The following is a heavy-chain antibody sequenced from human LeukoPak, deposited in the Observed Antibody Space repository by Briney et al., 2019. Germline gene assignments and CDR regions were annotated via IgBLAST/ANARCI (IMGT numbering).Heavy chain of an antibody. CDR1: GYSFTSYW. CDR2: IYPGGSHT. CDR3: GRISGSGAFDI. Sequence: EESLKISCKGSGYSFTSYWIGWVRQMPGKGLEWIGIIYPGGSHTRYSPSFQGQVTISSDKSISTAYLQWSSLKAADAAMYYCGRISGSGAFDIWGQGTMVTVSS. D-gene: IGHD3-10*01. J-gene: IGHJ3*02. V-gene: IGHV5-51*01.